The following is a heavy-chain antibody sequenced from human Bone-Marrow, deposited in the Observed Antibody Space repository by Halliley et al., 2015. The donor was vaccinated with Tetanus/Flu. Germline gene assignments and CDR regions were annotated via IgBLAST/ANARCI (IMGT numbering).Heavy chain of an antibody. CDR2: IKQDGSEK. CDR1: GFIFNNYW. CDR3: ARDYGDYSYDYYGMDV. D-gene: IGHD4-17*01. J-gene: IGHJ6*02. V-gene: IGHV3-7*01. Sequence: SLRLSCAASGFIFNNYWMSWVRQAPGKGLEWVATIKQDGSEKYYVDSVEGRFTISRDNAKNSLYLQMNSPRAEDTAVYYCARDYGDYSYDYYGMDVWGQGTTVTVSS.